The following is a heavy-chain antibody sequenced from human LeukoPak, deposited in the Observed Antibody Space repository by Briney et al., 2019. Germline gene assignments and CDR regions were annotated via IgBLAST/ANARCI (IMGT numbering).Heavy chain of an antibody. V-gene: IGHV3-23*01. Sequence: GGSLRLSCAASGFTFSSYAMSWVRQAPGKGLEWVSAISGGGGSTYYADSVKGRFTISRDNSKNTLYLQMNSLRAEDTAVYYCAKDYSSGWYGFDYWGQGTLVTVSS. CDR1: GFTFSSYA. J-gene: IGHJ4*02. CDR3: AKDYSSGWYGFDY. D-gene: IGHD6-19*01. CDR2: ISGGGGST.